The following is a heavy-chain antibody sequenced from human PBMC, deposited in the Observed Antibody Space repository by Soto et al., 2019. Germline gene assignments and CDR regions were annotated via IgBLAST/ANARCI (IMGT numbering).Heavy chain of an antibody. J-gene: IGHJ1*01. D-gene: IGHD1-7*01. CDR3: AKDQGFGNLGAEYFHH. Sequence: WGSLRLSCAASGFTFITYAMNLFRHPPFKWLEWVSIISGSGLSTYYADSVKGRFTISRDNSKNTLYLQMNGLRAEDTAVYYCAKDQGFGNLGAEYFHHWGQGSLVTVSS. V-gene: IGHV3-23*01. CDR1: GFTFITYA. CDR2: ISGSGLST.